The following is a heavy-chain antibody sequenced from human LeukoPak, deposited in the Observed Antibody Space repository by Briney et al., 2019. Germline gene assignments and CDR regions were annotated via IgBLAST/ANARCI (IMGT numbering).Heavy chain of an antibody. CDR1: GYTFTSYD. V-gene: IGHV1-8*01. Sequence: ASVKVSCKASGYTFTSYDINWVRQATGQGLEWMGWMNPNSGNTGYAQKFQGRVTMTRNTSISTAYMELSSLRSEDTAVYYCARGPQLEYNWNDVPFDPWGQGTLVTVSS. J-gene: IGHJ5*02. CDR3: ARGPQLEYNWNDVPFDP. D-gene: IGHD1-20*01. CDR2: MNPNSGNT.